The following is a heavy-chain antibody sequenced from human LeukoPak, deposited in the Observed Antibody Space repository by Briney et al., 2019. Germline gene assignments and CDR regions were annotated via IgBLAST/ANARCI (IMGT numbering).Heavy chain of an antibody. CDR2: IYYIGST. CDR1: GGSISSYS. J-gene: IGHJ4*02. D-gene: IGHD3-10*01. V-gene: IGHV4-59*01. Sequence: SETLSLTCTVSGGSISSYSWSWIRQPPGKGLEWIGYIYYIGSTNYNPSLKSRVTISVDTSKNQFSLKLSSVTAADTAVYYCARWGTRPNTYYYGSGASFDYWGQGTLVTVSS. CDR3: ARWGTRPNTYYYGSGASFDY.